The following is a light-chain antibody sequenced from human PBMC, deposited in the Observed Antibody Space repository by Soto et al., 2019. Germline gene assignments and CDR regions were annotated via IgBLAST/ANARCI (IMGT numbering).Light chain of an antibody. Sequence: QSALTQPRSVSGSPGQSVTISCTGTSSDVGGCNYVSWYQQHPGKAPKLMIYDVSKRPSGVPDRFSGSKSGNTASLIISGLQAEDEADYYCCSYAGSYTPHVVFGGGTKLTVL. CDR2: DVS. J-gene: IGLJ2*01. V-gene: IGLV2-11*01. CDR1: SSDVGGCNY. CDR3: CSYAGSYTPHVV.